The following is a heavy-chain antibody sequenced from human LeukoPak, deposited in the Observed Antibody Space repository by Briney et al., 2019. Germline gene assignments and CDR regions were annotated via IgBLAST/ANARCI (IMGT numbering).Heavy chain of an antibody. V-gene: IGHV3-21*01. CDR2: ISSSSSYI. D-gene: IGHD3-3*01. Sequence: GGSLRLSCAASGFTFSSYSMNWVRQAPGKGLEWVSSISSSSSYIYYADSVKGRFTISRDNAKNSLYLQMNSLRAEDTAVYYCARDPGSLEWLLSDAFDIWGQGTMVTVSS. J-gene: IGHJ3*02. CDR1: GFTFSSYS. CDR3: ARDPGSLEWLLSDAFDI.